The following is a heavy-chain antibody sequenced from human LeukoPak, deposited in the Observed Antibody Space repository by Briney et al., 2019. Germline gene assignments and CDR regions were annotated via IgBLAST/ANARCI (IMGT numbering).Heavy chain of an antibody. D-gene: IGHD4-17*01. CDR3: ATLTTVTTSWFDP. CDR2: ISYDGGNE. Sequence: QSGGSLRLSCAASGFTFTTYGMHWVRQAPGKGLEWVALISYDGGNEFYADSVKGRFTISRDNTKNTLYLQMNSLRAEDTAVYYCATLTTVTTSWFDPWGQGTLVTVSS. V-gene: IGHV3-30*03. CDR1: GFTFTTYG. J-gene: IGHJ5*02.